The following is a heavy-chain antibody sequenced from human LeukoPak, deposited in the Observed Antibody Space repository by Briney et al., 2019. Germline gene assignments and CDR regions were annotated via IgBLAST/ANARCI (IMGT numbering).Heavy chain of an antibody. D-gene: IGHD3-10*01. CDR3: AKDKGSGYYGSGILDY. CDR2: IRYDGSNK. V-gene: IGHV3-30*02. Sequence: GGSLRLSCAASGFTFSSYGMHWVRQAPGKGLEWVAFIRYDGSNKYYADSVKGRFTISRDNSKNTLYLQMNSLRAEDTAVYYCAKDKGSGYYGSGILDYWGQGTLVTVSS. CDR1: GFTFSSYG. J-gene: IGHJ4*02.